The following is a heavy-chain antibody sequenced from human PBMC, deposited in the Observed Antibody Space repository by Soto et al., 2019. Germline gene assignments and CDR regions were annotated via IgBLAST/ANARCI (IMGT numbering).Heavy chain of an antibody. V-gene: IGHV3-48*02. CDR2: ISSSSSTI. CDR3: ARAGGRLNWFDP. D-gene: IGHD1-26*01. CDR1: GFTFSSYS. J-gene: IGHJ5*02. Sequence: EVQLVESGGGLVQPGGSLRLSCAASGFTFSSYSMNWVRQAPGKGLEWVSYISSSSSTIYYADSVKGRFTISRDNAKNSLYLKMNSRGDEDTAVYYCARAGGRLNWFDPWGQGPLVTVSS.